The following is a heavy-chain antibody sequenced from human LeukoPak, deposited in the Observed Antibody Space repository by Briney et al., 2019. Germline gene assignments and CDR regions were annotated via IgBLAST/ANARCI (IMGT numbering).Heavy chain of an antibody. V-gene: IGHV1-69*05. J-gene: IGHJ6*03. CDR2: IIPIFGTA. Sequence: SVKVSCKASGGTFSSYAISWVRQAPGQGLKWTGGIIPIFGTANYAQKFQGRVTITTDESTSTAYMELSSLRSEDTAVYYCAREGSGKYCSSTSCYPYYYYMDVWGKGTTVTVSS. CDR3: AREGSGKYCSSTSCYPYYYYMDV. CDR1: GGTFSSYA. D-gene: IGHD2-2*01.